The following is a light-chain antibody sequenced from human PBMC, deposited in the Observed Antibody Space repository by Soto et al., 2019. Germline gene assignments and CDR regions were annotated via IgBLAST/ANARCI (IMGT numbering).Light chain of an antibody. CDR2: DVS. J-gene: IGLJ1*01. CDR3: SSYTSSITYV. Sequence: QSALTQPASVSGSPGQSITLSCTGTSSDVGYFNHVSWYQQHPGKAPKLMIYDVSDRPSGVSNRFSGSKSANTASLTISGLQAEDEADYYCSSYTSSITYVFGSGTKLTVL. CDR1: SSDVGYFNH. V-gene: IGLV2-14*03.